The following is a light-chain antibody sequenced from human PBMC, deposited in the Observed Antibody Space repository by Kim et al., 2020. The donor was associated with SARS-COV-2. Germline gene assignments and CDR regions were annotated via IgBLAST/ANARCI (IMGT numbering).Light chain of an antibody. V-gene: IGKV3-11*01. CDR3: QQRSNWIT. J-gene: IGKJ5*01. CDR2: DAS. CDR1: QSVSSY. Sequence: SLAPGERATLSRRASQSVSSYLAWYQQKPGQAPRLLIYDASNRATGIPARFSGSGSGTDFTLTISSLEPEDFAVYYCQQRSNWITFGQGTRLEIK.